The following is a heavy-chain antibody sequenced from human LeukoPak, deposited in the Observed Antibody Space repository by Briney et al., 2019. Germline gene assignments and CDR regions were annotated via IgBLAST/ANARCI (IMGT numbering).Heavy chain of an antibody. CDR3: AREGYCSSTSCYDAFDI. Sequence: PSETLSLTCTVSGGSISSHYWSWIRQPPGQGLEWNGYIYYSGSTNYNPSLKSRVTISVDTSKNQFSLKLSSVTAADTAVYYCAREGYCSSTSCYDAFDIWGQGTMVTVSS. V-gene: IGHV4-59*11. J-gene: IGHJ3*02. D-gene: IGHD2-2*01. CDR2: IYYSGST. CDR1: GGSISSHY.